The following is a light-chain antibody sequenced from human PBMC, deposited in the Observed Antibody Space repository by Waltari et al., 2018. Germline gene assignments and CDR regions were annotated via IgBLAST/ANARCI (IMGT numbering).Light chain of an antibody. V-gene: IGKV1-39*01. Sequence: DIQMTQSPSSLSASVGDRVTITCRASQSIGIYVNWYQQNPGKAPKPLIYKSSNLQSGVPSRFSGSGSGTDFTLTVSSLQSEDFATYYCQQSYGAPFTFGPGTKMDIK. J-gene: IGKJ3*01. CDR1: QSIGIY. CDR2: KSS. CDR3: QQSYGAPFT.